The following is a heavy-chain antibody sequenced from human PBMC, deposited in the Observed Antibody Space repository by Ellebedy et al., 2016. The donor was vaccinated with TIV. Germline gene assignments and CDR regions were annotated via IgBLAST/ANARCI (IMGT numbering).Heavy chain of an antibody. CDR1: GFTFSGYA. CDR3: AKDPQRLLGPSGLDY. CDR2: ISGSGGST. Sequence: PGGSLRLSCAASGFTFSGYAMSWVRQAPGKGLEWVSAISGSGGSTYYADSVKGRFTISRDNSKNTLYLQMNSLRAEDTAVYYCAKDPQRLLGPSGLDYWGQGTLVTVSS. J-gene: IGHJ4*02. D-gene: IGHD5-12*01. V-gene: IGHV3-23*01.